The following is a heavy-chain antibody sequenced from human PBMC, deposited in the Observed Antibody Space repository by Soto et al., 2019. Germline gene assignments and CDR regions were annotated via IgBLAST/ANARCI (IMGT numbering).Heavy chain of an antibody. CDR1: GYSFITYA. J-gene: IGHJ3*01. D-gene: IGHD2-8*01. CDR3: ARGCTTRTNGCKTPDAFDF. CDR2: INAGNGNT. Sequence: QVQLVQSGAEVKKPGASVQVSCKASGYSFITYAMHWVRQAPGQRLEWRGWINAGNGNTKYSQKFQGRVTIATDTSASTAYMELSSLRSEDTAVYFCARGCTTRTNGCKTPDAFDFWGRGTMVAVSS. V-gene: IGHV1-3*01.